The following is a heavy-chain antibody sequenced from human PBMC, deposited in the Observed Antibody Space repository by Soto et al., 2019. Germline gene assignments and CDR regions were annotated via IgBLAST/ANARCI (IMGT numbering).Heavy chain of an antibody. CDR1: GGTFSSYA. J-gene: IGHJ4*02. V-gene: IGHV1-69*13. Sequence: RASVKVSCKASGGTFSSYAISWVRQAPGQGLEWMGGIIPIFGTANYAQKFQGRVTIAADESTSTAYMELSSLRSEDTAVYYCAAAYSGSYPLWYYFDYWGQGTLVTVSS. D-gene: IGHD1-26*01. CDR3: AAAYSGSYPLWYYFDY. CDR2: IIPIFGTA.